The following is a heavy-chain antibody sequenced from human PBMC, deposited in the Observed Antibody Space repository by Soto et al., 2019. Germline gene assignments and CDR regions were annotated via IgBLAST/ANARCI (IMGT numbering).Heavy chain of an antibody. D-gene: IGHD2-2*01. Sequence: QVHLQEPGPGRVNASGTLSLTCGVSGGSISTNNWWSWVRQTPGQGREWIAEVYHSGSTNYNPSLTSRLTISIDQSKNQFSLRLTSVTAADSAVYYCARAKLCNSLSCPHSFDTWGQGTLVSVSS. CDR3: ARAKLCNSLSCPHSFDT. CDR1: GGSISTNNW. CDR2: VYHSGST. V-gene: IGHV4-4*02. J-gene: IGHJ4*02.